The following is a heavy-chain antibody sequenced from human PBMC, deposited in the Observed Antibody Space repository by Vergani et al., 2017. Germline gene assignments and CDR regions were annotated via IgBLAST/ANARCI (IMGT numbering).Heavy chain of an antibody. CDR1: GGSFTSYH. CDR3: ARVNTETNGHLDYYYYMDV. D-gene: IGHD4-11*01. Sequence: QVQLQQWGGGLLKPSETLSLTCVVNGGSFTSYHWTWIRQSPGEGLEWVGDIDHTGRPDYNPSLRSRLTMSVEKYRNQFSLTLTSVTATDTAIYFFARVNTETNGHLDYYYYMDVWGQGTAVTVS. V-gene: IGHV4-34*01. CDR2: IDHTGRP. J-gene: IGHJ6*03.